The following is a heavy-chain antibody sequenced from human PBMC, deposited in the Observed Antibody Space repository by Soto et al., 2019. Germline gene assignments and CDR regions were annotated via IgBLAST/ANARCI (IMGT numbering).Heavy chain of an antibody. J-gene: IGHJ6*02. CDR2: ISWNSGSI. Sequence: EVQLVESGGGLVQPGRSLRLSCAASGFTFDDYAMHWVRHAPGKGLEWVSGISWNSGSIGYADSVKGRFTISRDNAKNSLYLHMNSLRAEDTALYYCAKDAITMVRGVISYYGMDVWGQGTTVTVSS. CDR3: AKDAITMVRGVISYYGMDV. D-gene: IGHD3-10*01. CDR1: GFTFDDYA. V-gene: IGHV3-9*01.